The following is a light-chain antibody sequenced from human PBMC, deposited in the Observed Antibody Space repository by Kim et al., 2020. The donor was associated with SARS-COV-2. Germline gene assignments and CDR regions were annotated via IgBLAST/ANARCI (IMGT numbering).Light chain of an antibody. V-gene: IGKV3-20*01. CDR1: QSVDSRY. Sequence: EIVLTQSTGTLSLSPGERATFSCRASQSVDSRYLAWYQQKPGQTPRLLLYGTSSRATGIPDRFSGSGSGTDFTLTISRLEPEDFAVYYCQQQGDSPPSTFGQGTRLEIK. CDR2: GTS. CDR3: QQQGDSPPST. J-gene: IGKJ5*01.